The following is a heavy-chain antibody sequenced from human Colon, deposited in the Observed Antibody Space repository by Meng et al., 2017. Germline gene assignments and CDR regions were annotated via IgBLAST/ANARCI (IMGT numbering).Heavy chain of an antibody. CDR1: GYIFNNYA. D-gene: IGHD6-19*01. J-gene: IGHJ5*02. V-gene: IGHV1-18*01. CDR3: SRDENSSGPTTNWFAP. Sequence: ASVKVSCKASGYIFNNYAISWFRQSPGLGLEWMGWVSAYSGKTIYAQNFQDRLTLTTETFTTTANMELRSLRSDDTAIYYCSRDENSSGPTTNWFAPWGQGTLVTVSS. CDR2: VSAYSGKT.